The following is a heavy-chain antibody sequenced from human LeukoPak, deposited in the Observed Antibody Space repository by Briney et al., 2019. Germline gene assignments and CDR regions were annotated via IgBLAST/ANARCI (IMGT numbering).Heavy chain of an antibody. Sequence: PSETLSLTCTVSGGSIGSTTNFWGWLRQPPGKGPEWIGDMSSSGYSHYTPSLKSRVSISIDTSKNQFSLSLTSVTAADTALYYCARVWAFGYFDVWGRGARVTVSS. V-gene: IGHV4-39*07. D-gene: IGHD1-26*01. CDR1: GGSIGSTTNF. CDR3: ARVWAFGYFDV. CDR2: MSSSGYS. J-gene: IGHJ2*01.